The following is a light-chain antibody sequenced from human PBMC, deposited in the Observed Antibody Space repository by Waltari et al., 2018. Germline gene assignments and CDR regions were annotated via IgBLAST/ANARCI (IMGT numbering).Light chain of an antibody. CDR1: SSDVVGHHY. Sequence: QSALTQPASVSASPGQSIPTPCTGTSSDVVGHHYVSWYQHHPDKAPKLMIYDVSNRPSGVSNRFSGSKSGNTASLTISGLQAEDEADYYCSSYTSSTTLVVFGGGTKLTVL. J-gene: IGLJ2*01. V-gene: IGLV2-14*03. CDR2: DVS. CDR3: SSYTSSTTLVV.